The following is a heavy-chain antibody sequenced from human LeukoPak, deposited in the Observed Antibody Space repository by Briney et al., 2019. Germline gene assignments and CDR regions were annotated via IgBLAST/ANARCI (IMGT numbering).Heavy chain of an antibody. J-gene: IGHJ6*02. Sequence: GGSLRLSCVVSGFTFSSYAMSWVRQAPGKGLEWVSAISVSGGSTYYADSVKGRFTISRGNSKNTLYLQMNSLRAEDTAVYYCAKYSSSFDGMDVWGQGTTVTVSS. CDR1: GFTFSSYA. CDR2: ISVSGGST. CDR3: AKYSSSFDGMDV. V-gene: IGHV3-23*01. D-gene: IGHD6-13*01.